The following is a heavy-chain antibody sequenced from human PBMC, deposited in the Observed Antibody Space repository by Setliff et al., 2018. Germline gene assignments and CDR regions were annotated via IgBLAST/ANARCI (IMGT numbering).Heavy chain of an antibody. CDR2: IQTIGST. CDR3: ARDEGSSYFYGMDV. Sequence: TSETLSLTCTVSGGSISSGSYYWNWIRQPAEKGLEWIGHIQTIGSTNYNPSLRSRVTISVDTSKNQFSLKLSSVTAADTAVYYCARDEGSSYFYGMDVWGQGTTVTVS. J-gene: IGHJ6*02. D-gene: IGHD6-13*01. CDR1: GGSISSGSYY. V-gene: IGHV4-61*09.